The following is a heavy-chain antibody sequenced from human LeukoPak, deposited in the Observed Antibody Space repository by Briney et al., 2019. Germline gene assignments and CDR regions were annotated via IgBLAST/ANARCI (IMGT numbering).Heavy chain of an antibody. Sequence: SVKVSCKASGGTFSSYAISWVRPAPGQGLEWMGRIIPILGIANYAQKFQGRVTITADKSTSTAYMELSSLRSEDTAVYYCARDQTVAAAGEDWGQGTLVTVSS. CDR2: IIPILGIA. CDR3: ARDQTVAAAGED. CDR1: GGTFSSYA. D-gene: IGHD6-13*01. V-gene: IGHV1-69*04. J-gene: IGHJ4*02.